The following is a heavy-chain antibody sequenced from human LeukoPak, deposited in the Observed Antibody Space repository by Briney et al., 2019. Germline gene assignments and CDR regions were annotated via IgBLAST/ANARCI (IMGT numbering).Heavy chain of an antibody. J-gene: IGHJ4*02. Sequence: SQTLSLSCTVSGVSISSGGYYWSWIRPHPGKGLEWIRYIYYSGSTYYNPSINSRVTILVDTSKTPNSLKVSSVNAADTVVYYCARESAGDSSGNGLDDWGQGSLVTVCS. CDR2: IYYSGST. CDR3: ARESAGDSSGNGLDD. V-gene: IGHV4-31*03. D-gene: IGHD3-22*01. CDR1: GVSISSGGYY.